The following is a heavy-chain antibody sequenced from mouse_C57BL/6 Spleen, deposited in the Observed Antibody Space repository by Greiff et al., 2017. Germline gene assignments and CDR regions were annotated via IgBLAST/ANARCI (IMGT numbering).Heavy chain of an antibody. D-gene: IGHD2-4*01. CDR2: IYPRSGST. J-gene: IGHJ3*01. CDR3: ADYGDYDEAY. V-gene: IGHV1-81*01. CDR1: GYTFTSYG. Sequence: VQVVESGAELVRPGASVKLSCKASGYTFTSYGISWVKQRTGQGLEWIGEIYPRSGSTYYNEKFKGKATLTADKSSSTAYMELRRLTSEDSAVYFCADYGDYDEAYWGQGTLLTVSA.